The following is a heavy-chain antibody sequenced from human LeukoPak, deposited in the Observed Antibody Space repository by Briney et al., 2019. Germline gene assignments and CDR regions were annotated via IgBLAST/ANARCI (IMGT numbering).Heavy chain of an antibody. CDR2: IYNSGSI. D-gene: IGHD3-10*01. V-gene: IGHV4-39*01. Sequence: SETLSLTCSVSGGSITGSSFYWAWIRQPPGKGLEWIGSIYNSGSISYSPSLKSRVTISIDTSKNQFSLKLRSVVAPDTALYYCARHSGSGSLSRPFDPWGQGTLVTVSS. CDR3: ARHSGSGSLSRPFDP. J-gene: IGHJ5*02. CDR1: GGSITGSSFY.